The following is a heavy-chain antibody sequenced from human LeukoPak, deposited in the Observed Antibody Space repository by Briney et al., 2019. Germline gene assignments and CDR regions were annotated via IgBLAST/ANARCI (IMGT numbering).Heavy chain of an antibody. Sequence: ASVKVSCKASGYTFTGYYMHWVRQAPGQGLEWMGWINPKSGGTDYAQKFQGRVAMTSDTSIRTGYMELNNLTSYDTAVYYCARVDNRDWYYFDYWGQGSLVTVSS. CDR2: INPKSGGT. D-gene: IGHD3/OR15-3a*01. V-gene: IGHV1-2*02. J-gene: IGHJ4*02. CDR1: GYTFTGYY. CDR3: ARVDNRDWYYFDY.